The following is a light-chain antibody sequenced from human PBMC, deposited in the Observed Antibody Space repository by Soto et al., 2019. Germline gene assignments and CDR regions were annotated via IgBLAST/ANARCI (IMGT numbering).Light chain of an antibody. CDR2: QVT. CDR1: TRDIAGYNY. V-gene: IGLV2-14*01. Sequence: QSALTQPSSVSGSLGQSITISCTGTTRDIAGYNYISWYQQLPVKAPKLMIYQVTIRPSGISNRFSGSKSGNTASLTISGLQAEDEADYYCTSFSSSTSLYVFGTGTKVTVL. CDR3: TSFSSSTSLYV. J-gene: IGLJ1*01.